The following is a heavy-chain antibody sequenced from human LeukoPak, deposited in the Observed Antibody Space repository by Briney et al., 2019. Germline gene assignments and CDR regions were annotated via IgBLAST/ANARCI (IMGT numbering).Heavy chain of an antibody. Sequence: GGSLRLSCAASGFSFNSYWMTWVRQAPGKGLEWVAVISYDGSNKDYADSVKGRFAISRDNSKNTLYLQMNSLREEDTAVYYCARDAISRGSGSYCDYWGQGTLVTVSS. D-gene: IGHD3-10*01. CDR3: ARDAISRGSGSYCDY. V-gene: IGHV3-30*01. CDR2: ISYDGSNK. J-gene: IGHJ4*02. CDR1: GFSFNSYW.